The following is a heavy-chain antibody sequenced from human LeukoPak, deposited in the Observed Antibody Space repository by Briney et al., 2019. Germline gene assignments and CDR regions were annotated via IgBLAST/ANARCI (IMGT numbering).Heavy chain of an antibody. D-gene: IGHD3-22*01. J-gene: IGHJ4*02. CDR3: AKDARYDVGDSVDY. Sequence: GGSLRLSCAASVFTFSNYAMSWVRQAPGKGLEWVSSISGSGGSTYYADSVKGRFTISRDNSKNTLYLQMTSLRAEHTAVHYCAKDARYDVGDSVDYWGQGTLVTVSS. CDR2: ISGSGGST. CDR1: VFTFSNYA. V-gene: IGHV3-23*01.